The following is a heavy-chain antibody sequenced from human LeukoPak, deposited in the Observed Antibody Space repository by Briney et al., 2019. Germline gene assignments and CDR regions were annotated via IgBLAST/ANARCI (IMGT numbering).Heavy chain of an antibody. CDR3: ARSHSGSLRAPFDY. Sequence: GASVKVSCKASRYIFSHFGLIWVRQAPGQGLEWMGWINTYNGNTNYAQKFQDRVTMTAETSTTTAYLELRSLKSDDTAVYYCARSHSGSLRAPFDYWGQGTLVTVSS. CDR2: INTYNGNT. V-gene: IGHV1-18*01. D-gene: IGHD3-22*01. CDR1: RYIFSHFG. J-gene: IGHJ4*02.